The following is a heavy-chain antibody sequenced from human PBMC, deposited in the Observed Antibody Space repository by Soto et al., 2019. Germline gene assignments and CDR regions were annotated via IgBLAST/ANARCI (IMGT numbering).Heavy chain of an antibody. CDR3: ASLPRGGVYHSYQYYGVYV. V-gene: IGHV4-39*01. CDR2: IYYSGTT. J-gene: IGHJ6*02. CDR1: GGSINSGAYY. Sequence: QLQLQESGPGLAKPSETLSLTCSVSGGSINSGAYYWGWIRQPPGKGLEWIGSIYYSGTTNYNPSLKSRVTVPLDTSKNTFSLQLTSLTVADTAEYYCASLPRGGVYHSYQYYGVYVWPQGTTVIVSS. D-gene: IGHD2-21*01.